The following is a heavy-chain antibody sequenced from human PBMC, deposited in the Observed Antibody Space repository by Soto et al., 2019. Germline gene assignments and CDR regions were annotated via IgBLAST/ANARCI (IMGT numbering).Heavy chain of an antibody. V-gene: IGHV5-51*01. J-gene: IGHJ5*02. Sequence: GESLKISCKGSGYNFNTYWIGWVRQMPGKGLEWMGIIYPGDADTKYSPSFQGQVTISVDKSISTAYLQWSSLKASDTAMYYCARRSVPHYCSGGGCFHNSFDVWGQGTLVTVSS. D-gene: IGHD2-15*01. CDR3: ARRSVPHYCSGGGCFHNSFDV. CDR1: GYNFNTYW. CDR2: IYPGDADT.